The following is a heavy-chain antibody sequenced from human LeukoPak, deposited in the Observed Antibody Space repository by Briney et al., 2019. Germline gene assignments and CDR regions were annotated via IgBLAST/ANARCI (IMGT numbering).Heavy chain of an antibody. J-gene: IGHJ4*02. V-gene: IGHV3-21*01. CDR1: GFTFSSYN. Sequence: GGSLRLSCAASGFTFSSYNMNWVRPAPGKGLEGVSSISSTGSYIFYADSVKGRFTISRDNAKNTLYLQMNSLRVEDTAVYYCARELVVRAGDYFEYSGQGTLVTVSS. D-gene: IGHD2-2*01. CDR3: ARELVVRAGDYFEY. CDR2: ISSTGSYI.